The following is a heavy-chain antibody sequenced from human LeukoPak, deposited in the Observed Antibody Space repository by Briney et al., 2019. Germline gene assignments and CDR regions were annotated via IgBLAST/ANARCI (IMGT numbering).Heavy chain of an antibody. CDR3: EMTSDYFRFDY. D-gene: IGHD2/OR15-2a*01. J-gene: IGHJ4*02. Sequence: SETLSLTCTVSGGSISSSSYYWGWIRQPPEKGLEWIGTIYYSGSTYYNPSLKSRVTISVDTSNNQFSLKLSSVTAADTAVYYCEMTSDYFRFDYWGQGALVTVSS. CDR2: IYYSGST. CDR1: GGSISSSSYY. V-gene: IGHV4-39*01.